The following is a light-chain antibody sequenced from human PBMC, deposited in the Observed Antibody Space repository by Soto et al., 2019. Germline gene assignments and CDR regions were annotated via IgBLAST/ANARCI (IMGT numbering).Light chain of an antibody. Sequence: QSALTQPASVSGSPGQSITISCTGTSSYVGGHNYVSWYQHHQGKAPKLMIYEVSNRPSGVSNRFSGSKSGNTASLTISGLQAEDEADYHCSSFSSTTTLYVFGTGTKLTV. J-gene: IGLJ1*01. CDR1: SSYVGGHNY. CDR3: SSFSSTTTLYV. V-gene: IGLV2-14*01. CDR2: EVS.